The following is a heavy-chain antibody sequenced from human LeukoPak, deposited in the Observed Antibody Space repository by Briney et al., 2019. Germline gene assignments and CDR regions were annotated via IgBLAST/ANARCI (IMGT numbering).Heavy chain of an antibody. Sequence: ASVKVSCKASGYTFTSYGISWVRQAPGQGLEWMGWISAYNGNTNYAQKLQGRVTMTTDTSTSTAYMELRSLRSDDMAVYYCARDGDMGYCSGGSCYNYWGQGTLVTVSS. CDR1: GYTFTSYG. V-gene: IGHV1-18*03. CDR2: ISAYNGNT. J-gene: IGHJ4*02. CDR3: ARDGDMGYCSGGSCYNY. D-gene: IGHD2-15*01.